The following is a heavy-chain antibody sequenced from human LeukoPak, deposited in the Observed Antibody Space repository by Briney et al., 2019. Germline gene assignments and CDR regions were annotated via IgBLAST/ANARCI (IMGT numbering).Heavy chain of an antibody. D-gene: IGHD3-10*02. J-gene: IGHJ6*04. CDR2: ISSSGSTI. CDR1: GFSFTTYS. V-gene: IGHV3-48*04. CDR3: AELGITMIGGV. Sequence: GGSLRLSCAASGFSFTTYSMNWVRQAPGKGLEWVSYISSSGSTIYYADSVKGRFTISRDNAKNSLYLQMNSLRAEDTAVYYCAELGITMIGGVWGKGTTVTISS.